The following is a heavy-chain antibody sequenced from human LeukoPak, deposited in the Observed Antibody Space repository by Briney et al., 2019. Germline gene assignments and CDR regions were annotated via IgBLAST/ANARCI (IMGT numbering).Heavy chain of an antibody. CDR1: GGSISSYY. D-gene: IGHD2-2*01. J-gene: IGHJ5*02. CDR2: IYYSGNT. V-gene: IGHV4-59*01. Sequence: SETLPLTCTVSGGSISSYYWSWLRQPPGKGLEWIGYIYYSGNTNYNPSLKSRVTISVDTSKNQFSLKLSSVTAADTAEYYCARDHDSPSSPWTTDPWGRGTLVTVSS. CDR3: ARDHDSPSSPWTTDP.